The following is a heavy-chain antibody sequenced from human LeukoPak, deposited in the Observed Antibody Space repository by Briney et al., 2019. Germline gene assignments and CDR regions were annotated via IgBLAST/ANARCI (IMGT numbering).Heavy chain of an antibody. CDR2: ISSSSSYI. J-gene: IGHJ3*02. Sequence: GGSLRLSCAASGFTFSSYSMNWVRQAARKGVEWVSSISSSSSYIHYADSVKGRFTISRDNAKNSLYLQMNSLRAEDTAVYYCASWDYGDYVDAFDIWGQGTMVTVSS. V-gene: IGHV3-21*01. CDR3: ASWDYGDYVDAFDI. CDR1: GFTFSSYS. D-gene: IGHD4-17*01.